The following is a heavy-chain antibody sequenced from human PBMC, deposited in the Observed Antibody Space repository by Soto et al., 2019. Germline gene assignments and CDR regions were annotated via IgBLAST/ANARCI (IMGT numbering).Heavy chain of an antibody. J-gene: IGHJ5*02. CDR2: ISAYNGNT. CDR3: ARVHLGYCSSTSCYRNWFDP. V-gene: IGHV1-18*01. D-gene: IGHD2-2*01. Sequence: ASVKVSCKASGYTFTSYGISWVRQAPGQGLEWMGWISAYNGNTNYAQKLQGRVTMTTDTSTSTAYMELRSLRSDDTAVYYCARVHLGYCSSTSCYRNWFDPWGQGTLVTVPQ. CDR1: GYTFTSYG.